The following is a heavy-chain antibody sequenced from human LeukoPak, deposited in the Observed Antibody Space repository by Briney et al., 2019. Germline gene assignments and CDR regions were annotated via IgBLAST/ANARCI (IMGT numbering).Heavy chain of an antibody. V-gene: IGHV3-11*04. CDR2: IASSGSTI. CDR1: GFTFSDYY. J-gene: IGHJ4*02. CDR3: ASGMDYYDSSSYYPTWGPLDY. D-gene: IGHD3-22*01. Sequence: GGSLRLSCAASGFTFSDYYMNWIRQAPGKGLEWVSYIASSGSTIYYADSVKGRFTISRDNAKNSLYLQMNSLRVEDTAVYYCASGMDYYDSSSYYPTWGPLDYWGQGTLVTVSS.